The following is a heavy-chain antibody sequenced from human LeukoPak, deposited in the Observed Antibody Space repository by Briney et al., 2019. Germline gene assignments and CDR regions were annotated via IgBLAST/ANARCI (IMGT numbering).Heavy chain of an antibody. CDR3: AKGWSEAYFDH. D-gene: IGHD2-8*01. CDR1: GFTFDEYA. J-gene: IGHJ4*02. Sequence: PGGSLRLSCAVSGFTFDEYAMHWVRQAPGKGLEWVSSITWNSGSIVYADSVKGRFTISRDNAKNSLYLQMNSLRVEDTAFYYCAKGWSEAYFDHWGQGALVTVSS. CDR2: ITWNSGSI. V-gene: IGHV3-9*01.